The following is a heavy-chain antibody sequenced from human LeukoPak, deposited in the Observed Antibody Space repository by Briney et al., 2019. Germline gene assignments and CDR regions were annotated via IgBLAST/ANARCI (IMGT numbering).Heavy chain of an antibody. D-gene: IGHD3-10*01. CDR1: GYSISSGYY. V-gene: IGHV4-38-2*01. CDR3: ARSGSGHIFDY. Sequence: PSETLSLTCAVSGYSISSGYYWGWIRQPPGKGLEWIGSIYHSGSTYYNPSLKSRVTISVDTSKNQFSLKLSSVTAADTPVYYCARSGSGHIFDYWGQGTLVTVSS. CDR2: IYHSGST. J-gene: IGHJ4*02.